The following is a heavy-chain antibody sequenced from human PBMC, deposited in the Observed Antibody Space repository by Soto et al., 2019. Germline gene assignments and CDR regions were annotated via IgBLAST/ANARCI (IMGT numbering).Heavy chain of an antibody. V-gene: IGHV1-2*04. CDR2: INPNSGGT. D-gene: IGHD2-2*01. Sequence: ASVKVSCKASGYTFTGYYMHWVRQAPGQGLEWMGWINPNSGGTHYAQKFQGWVTMTRDTSISTAYMELSRLRSDDTAVYYCARSYCSSTSCSEYNWFDPWGQGTLVTVSS. J-gene: IGHJ5*02. CDR3: ARSYCSSTSCSEYNWFDP. CDR1: GYTFTGYY.